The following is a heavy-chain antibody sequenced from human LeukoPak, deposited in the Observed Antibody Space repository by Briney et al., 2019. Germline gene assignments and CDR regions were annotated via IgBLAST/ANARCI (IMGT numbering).Heavy chain of an antibody. CDR3: ARDASQAGSGSYYNFDY. CDR2: INTDGTST. CDR1: GLTFSNYW. V-gene: IGHV3-74*01. Sequence: GGSLRLSCAASGLTFSNYWMHWVRQAPGKGLVWVSRINTDGTSTSYADSVKGRFTISRDNAKNTLYLQMNSLRAEDTAVYYCARDASQAGSGSYYNFDYWGQGTLVTVSS. J-gene: IGHJ4*02. D-gene: IGHD3-10*01.